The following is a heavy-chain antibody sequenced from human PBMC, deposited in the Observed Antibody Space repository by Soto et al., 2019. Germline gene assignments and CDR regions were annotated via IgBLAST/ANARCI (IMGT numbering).Heavy chain of an antibody. J-gene: IGHJ6*02. CDR2: ISCYNGKT. D-gene: IGHD3-3*01. V-gene: IGHV1-18*01. CDR3: ARDAPPPELRFLEWHNYDYNGMDV. CDR1: GYSFTAYG. Sequence: QVQVVQSGDEVKETGASVRVSCKTSGYSFTAYGISWVRQAPGQGLEWMGWISCYNGKTEYEQKVQGRVTMTTDTSNSTAYMEVRSLRSDDTAIYYCARDAPPPELRFLEWHNYDYNGMDVWGQGTTFTASS.